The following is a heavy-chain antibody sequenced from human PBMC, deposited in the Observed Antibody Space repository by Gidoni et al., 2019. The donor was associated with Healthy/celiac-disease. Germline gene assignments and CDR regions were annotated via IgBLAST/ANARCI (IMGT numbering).Heavy chain of an antibody. CDR1: GGSFSGYY. CDR3: ASRLVAAPIDQYYYYGMDV. V-gene: IGHV4-34*01. D-gene: IGHD2-15*01. J-gene: IGHJ6*02. CDR2: INHSGST. Sequence: QVQLQQWGAGLFKPSETLSLTCAVYGGSFSGYYWSWIRQPPGTGLEWIGEINHSGSTNYNPSLKSRVTISVDTSKNQFSLKLSSVTAADTAVYYCASRLVAAPIDQYYYYGMDVWGQGTTVTVSS.